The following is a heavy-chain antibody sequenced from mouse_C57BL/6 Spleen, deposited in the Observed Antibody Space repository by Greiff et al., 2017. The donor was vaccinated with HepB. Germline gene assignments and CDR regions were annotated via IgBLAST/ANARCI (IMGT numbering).Heavy chain of an antibody. J-gene: IGHJ3*01. CDR2: IYPGSGST. V-gene: IGHV1-55*01. Sequence: QVQLQQPGAAPVKPGASVKMSCQASGTTFPSYWITWVKQRPGQGLEWIGDIYPGSGSTNYNEKFKSKATLTVDTSSSTAYMQLSSLTSEESAVYYCARGDYSNYGGFAYWGQGTLVTVSA. CDR3: ARGDYSNYGGFAY. CDR1: GTTFPSYW. D-gene: IGHD2-5*01.